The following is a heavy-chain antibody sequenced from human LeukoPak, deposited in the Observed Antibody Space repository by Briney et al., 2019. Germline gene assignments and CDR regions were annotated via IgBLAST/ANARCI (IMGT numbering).Heavy chain of an antibody. V-gene: IGHV3-23*01. D-gene: IGHD3-22*01. CDR2: ISGSGGST. Sequence: PGGSLRLSCAASGFTFSSYAMSWVRQAPGKGLEWVSTISGSGGSTYYADSVKGRFTISRDNSKNTLYLQMNSLRAEDTAVYYCAKDKVYDSSGYFDYWGQGTLVTVSS. J-gene: IGHJ4*02. CDR1: GFTFSSYA. CDR3: AKDKVYDSSGYFDY.